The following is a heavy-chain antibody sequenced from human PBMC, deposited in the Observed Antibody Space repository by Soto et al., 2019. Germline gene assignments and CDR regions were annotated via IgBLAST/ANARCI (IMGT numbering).Heavy chain of an antibody. V-gene: IGHV3-23*01. D-gene: IGHD6-13*01. CDR3: AKIVDAGGINY. CDR2: ISGNGGAT. Sequence: EVQLLESGGDLVQPGGSLRLSCVASGFTFRNYGMSWVRQAPGKGLEWVSSISGNGGATYYADSVKGRFTLSRDNSKPALFLQMNSLRADDTATFHCAKIVDAGGINYWGQVTLVAVSS. CDR1: GFTFRNYG. J-gene: IGHJ4*02.